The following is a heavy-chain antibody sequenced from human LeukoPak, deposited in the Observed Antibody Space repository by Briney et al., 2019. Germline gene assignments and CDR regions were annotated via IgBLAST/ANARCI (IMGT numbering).Heavy chain of an antibody. Sequence: AASVKVSCKASGYTFTRYDINWVRQATGQGREWMGWMNPNSGNTGYAQKFQGRVTMTRNTSISTAYMELSSLRSEDTAVYYCARPPPGPYYYYYGMDVWGQGTTVTVSS. V-gene: IGHV1-8*01. CDR3: ARPPPGPYYYYYGMDV. CDR1: GYTFTRYD. J-gene: IGHJ6*02. CDR2: MNPNSGNT.